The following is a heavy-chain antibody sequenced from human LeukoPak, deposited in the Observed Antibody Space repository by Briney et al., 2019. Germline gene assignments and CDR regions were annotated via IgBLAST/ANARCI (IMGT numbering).Heavy chain of an antibody. CDR2: ISSGSTYK. Sequence: GGSLRLSCAASGFTFSDYSMHWVRQAPGKGLEWVSSISSGSTYKYSADSLKGRFTISRDNAKISLYLQMNSLRAEDSAVYYCTRGPTLIGVAGTWPLDYWGQGTLVTVSS. V-gene: IGHV3-21*01. D-gene: IGHD6-19*01. CDR3: TRGPTLIGVAGTWPLDY. J-gene: IGHJ4*02. CDR1: GFTFSDYS.